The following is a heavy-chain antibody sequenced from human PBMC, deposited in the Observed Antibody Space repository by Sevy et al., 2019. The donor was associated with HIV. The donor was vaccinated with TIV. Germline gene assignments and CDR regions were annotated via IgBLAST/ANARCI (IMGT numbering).Heavy chain of an antibody. CDR3: AKDGGYSCYDFWSGYYSPYYYYGLDV. D-gene: IGHD3-3*01. CDR1: GFTFDDYA. V-gene: IGHV3-9*01. CDR2: ISWNSGSI. J-gene: IGHJ6*02. Sequence: GGSLRLSCVASGFTFDDYAMHWVRQAPGKGLEWVSGISWNSGSIGYADSVKGRFTISRDNAKNSLYLQMNSLRAEDTALYYSAKDGGYSCYDFWSGYYSPYYYYGLDVWGQGTTVTVSS.